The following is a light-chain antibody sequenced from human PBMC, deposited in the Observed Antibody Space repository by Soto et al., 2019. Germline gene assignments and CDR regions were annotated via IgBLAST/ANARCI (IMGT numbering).Light chain of an antibody. CDR1: SSDVGGYNY. Sequence: QSALTQPASGSGSPGQSITISCTGTSSDVGGYNYVSWYQHPPGKAPKLMIYDVSKRPSGVSNRFSGSKSGTTSSLAISGLQAEDEADYYCGSYKGSLNAQVFGAGTKLTVL. V-gene: IGLV2-14*03. CDR2: DVS. J-gene: IGLJ2*01. CDR3: GSYKGSLNAQV.